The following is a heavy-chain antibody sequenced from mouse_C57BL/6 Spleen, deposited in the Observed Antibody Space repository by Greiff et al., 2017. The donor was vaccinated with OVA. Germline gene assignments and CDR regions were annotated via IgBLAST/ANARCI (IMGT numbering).Heavy chain of an antibody. J-gene: IGHJ2*01. V-gene: IGHV2-2*01. Sequence: QVQLQQSGPGLVQPSQSLSITCTVSGFSLTSYGVHWVRQSPGKGLEWLGVIWSGGSTDYNAAFISRLSISKDNSKSQVFFKMNSLQADDTAIYYCARSRIKGYFDYWGQGTTLTVSS. CDR3: ARSRIKGYFDY. CDR1: GFSLTSYG. CDR2: IWSGGST. D-gene: IGHD1-1*01.